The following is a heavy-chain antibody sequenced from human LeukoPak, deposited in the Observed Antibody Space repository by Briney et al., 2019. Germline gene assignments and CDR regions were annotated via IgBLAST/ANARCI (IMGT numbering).Heavy chain of an antibody. CDR1: GFTFSSYV. V-gene: IGHV3-33*01. CDR2: IWYDGSSK. CDR3: ARDRLTNDAFDI. D-gene: IGHD2-8*01. Sequence: GGSLRLSCAASGFTFSSYVMHWVRQAPGKGLEWVALIWYDGSSKHYADSVRGRFTISRDNSKNTLYLQMNSLRAEDTAMYYCARDRLTNDAFDIWGQGTMVTVSS. J-gene: IGHJ3*02.